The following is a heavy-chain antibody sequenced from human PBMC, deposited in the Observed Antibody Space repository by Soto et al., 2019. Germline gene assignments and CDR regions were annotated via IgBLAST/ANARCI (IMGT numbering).Heavy chain of an antibody. Sequence: QVQLVESGGGVVQPGRSLRLSCAASGFTFSSYGMHWVRQAPGKGLEWVAVIWYDGSNKYYADSVKGRFTISRDNSKNTLYLQMNSLRAAETDVYYCASSVYAWYYFDYWGQGTLVTVSS. J-gene: IGHJ4*02. CDR1: GFTFSSYG. D-gene: IGHD2-8*01. CDR2: IWYDGSNK. CDR3: ASSVYAWYYFDY. V-gene: IGHV3-33*01.